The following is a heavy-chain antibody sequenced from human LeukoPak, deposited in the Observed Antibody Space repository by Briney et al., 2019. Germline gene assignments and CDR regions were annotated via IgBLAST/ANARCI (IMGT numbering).Heavy chain of an antibody. CDR1: GGTFSSYA. D-gene: IGHD1-26*01. CDR3: ARGGWELLGDVVYFDY. CDR2: IIPIFGTA. Sequence: EASVKVSCKASGGTFSSYAISWVRQAPGQGLEWMGGIIPIFGTANYAQKFQGRVTITADESTSTAYMELSSLRSEDTAVYYCARGGWELLGDVVYFDYWGQGTLVTVSS. V-gene: IGHV1-69*13. J-gene: IGHJ4*02.